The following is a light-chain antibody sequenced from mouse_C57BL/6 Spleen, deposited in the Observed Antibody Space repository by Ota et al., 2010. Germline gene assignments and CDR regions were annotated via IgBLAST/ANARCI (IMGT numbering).Light chain of an antibody. CDR2: STS. Sequence: LTQSPAIMSASPGEKVTMTCRASSSVSSSYLHWYQQKSGASPKLWIYSTSNLASGVPARFSGSGSGTSYSLTISSVEAEDAATYYCQQYSGYPRTFGGGTKLEIK. V-gene: IGKV4-57-1*01. J-gene: IGKJ1*01. CDR3: QQYSGYPRT. CDR1: SSVSSSY.